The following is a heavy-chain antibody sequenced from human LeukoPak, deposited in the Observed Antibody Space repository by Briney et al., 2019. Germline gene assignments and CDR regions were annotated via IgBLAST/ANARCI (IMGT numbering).Heavy chain of an antibody. Sequence: ASVKVSCKASGYTFTSYYMHWVRQAPGQGLEWMGWINPNSGGTNYAQKFQGRVTMTRDTSISTAYMELSRLRSDDTAVYYCATYYYGSGSYYFDYWGQGTLVTVSS. J-gene: IGHJ4*02. CDR2: INPNSGGT. CDR3: ATYYYGSGSYYFDY. D-gene: IGHD3-10*01. V-gene: IGHV1-2*02. CDR1: GYTFTSYY.